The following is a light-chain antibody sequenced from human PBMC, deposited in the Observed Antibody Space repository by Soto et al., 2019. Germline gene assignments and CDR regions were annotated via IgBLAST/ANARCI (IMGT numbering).Light chain of an antibody. CDR3: CSYAGSSTLDV. J-gene: IGLJ1*01. Sequence: QSALTQPASVSGSPGQSITISCTGTSSDVGGYNLVSWYQQLPGKAPKLMIFGGTKRPSGVSSRFSGSKSGNTASLTISGLQAEDEADYYCCSYAGSSTLDVFGTGTKLTVL. V-gene: IGLV2-23*01. CDR2: GGT. CDR1: SSDVGGYNL.